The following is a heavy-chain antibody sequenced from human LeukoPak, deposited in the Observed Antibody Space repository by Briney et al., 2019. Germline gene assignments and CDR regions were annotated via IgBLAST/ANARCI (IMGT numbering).Heavy chain of an antibody. CDR1: GGSISSYY. CDR2: IKQDGSAK. CDR3: ARLWGDATIFDY. V-gene: IGHV3-7*01. J-gene: IGHJ4*02. D-gene: IGHD3-10*01. Sequence: ETLSLTCTVSGGSISSYYWSWVRQAPGKGLEWVANIKQDGSAKYYVDSVKGRFTVSRDNAKNSLYLQTNSLRAEDAAVYYCARLWGDATIFDYWGQGTLVTVSS.